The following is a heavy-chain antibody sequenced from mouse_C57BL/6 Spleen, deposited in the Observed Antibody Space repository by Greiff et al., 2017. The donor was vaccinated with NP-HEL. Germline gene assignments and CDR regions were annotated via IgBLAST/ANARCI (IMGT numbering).Heavy chain of an antibody. V-gene: IGHV5-17*01. D-gene: IGHD4-1*01. CDR3: ARSSGTEDFDY. J-gene: IGHJ2*01. CDR2: ISSGSSTI. Sequence: EVHLVESGGGLVKPGGSLKLSCAASGFTFSDYGMHWVRQAPEKGLEWVAYISSGSSTIYYADTVKGRFTISRDNAKNTLFLQMTSLRSEDTARYYCARSSGTEDFDYWGQGTTLTVSS. CDR1: GFTFSDYG.